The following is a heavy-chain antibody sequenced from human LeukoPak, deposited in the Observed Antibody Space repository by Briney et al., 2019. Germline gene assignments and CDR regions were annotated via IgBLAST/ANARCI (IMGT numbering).Heavy chain of an antibody. CDR2: IYPDDSDT. CDR1: VYTFTNYW. J-gene: IGHJ4*02. Sequence: GESPKISCKASVYTFTNYWMGWVRQMPGKGLEYMGIIYPDDSDTRYSPSFKGQVTISADKSINTAYLQWNSLKASDTAMYYCVRRDFDYWGQGTLVTVSS. CDR3: VRRDFDY. V-gene: IGHV5-51*01.